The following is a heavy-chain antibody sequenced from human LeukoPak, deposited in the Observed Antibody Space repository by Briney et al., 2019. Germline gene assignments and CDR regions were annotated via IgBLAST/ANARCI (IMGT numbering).Heavy chain of an antibody. J-gene: IGHJ4*02. CDR1: GYTFTGYY. Sequence: ASVKVSCKASGYTFTGYYMHWVRQAPGQGLEWMGIINPSGGSTSYAQKFQGRVTMTRDTSTSTVYMELSSLRSEDTAVYYCARDVRGGGSYQYYFDYWGQGTLVTVSS. CDR2: INPSGGST. CDR3: ARDVRGGGSYQYYFDY. V-gene: IGHV1-46*01. D-gene: IGHD1-26*01.